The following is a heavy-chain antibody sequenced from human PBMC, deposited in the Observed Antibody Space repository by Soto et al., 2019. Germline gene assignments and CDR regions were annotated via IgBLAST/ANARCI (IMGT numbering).Heavy chain of an antibody. CDR2: IYSGGST. CDR3: ARDGHYDSSGPQDY. CDR1: GFTVSSYY. V-gene: IGHV3-66*01. D-gene: IGHD3-22*01. Sequence: PGGSLRLSCAASGFTVSSYYMSWVRQAPGKGLEWVSVIYSGGSTYYADSVKGRFTISRDNSKNTLYLQMNSLRAEDTAVYYCARDGHYDSSGPQDYWGQGTLVTVSS. J-gene: IGHJ4*02.